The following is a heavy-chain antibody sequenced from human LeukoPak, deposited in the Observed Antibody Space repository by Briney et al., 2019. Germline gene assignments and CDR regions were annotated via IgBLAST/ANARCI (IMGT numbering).Heavy chain of an antibody. V-gene: IGHV1-69*05. Sequence: ASVKVSCKASGGTFSSYAISWVRQAPGQGLEWMGRIIPIFGTANYAQKFQGRVTITTDESTSTAYMELSSLRSEDTAVYYCARVGYCSGGSCPGDAFDIRGQGTMVTVSS. D-gene: IGHD2-15*01. CDR1: GGTFSSYA. CDR2: IIPIFGTA. J-gene: IGHJ3*02. CDR3: ARVGYCSGGSCPGDAFDI.